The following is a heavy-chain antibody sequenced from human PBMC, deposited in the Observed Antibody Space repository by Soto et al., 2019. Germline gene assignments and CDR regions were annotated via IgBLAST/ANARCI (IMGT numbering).Heavy chain of an antibody. J-gene: IGHJ5*02. V-gene: IGHV1-3*01. D-gene: IGHD6-13*01. CDR2: INAGNGST. Sequence: QVQLVQSGAEVKKPGASVKVSCKASGYTFTSYAMHWVRQAPGQRLEWMGWINAGNGSTKYSQKFQGRVTITRDTSASTAYMELSSLRSEDTAVYYCARDRGNIAAPHTWFDPWGQGTLVTVSS. CDR3: ARDRGNIAAPHTWFDP. CDR1: GYTFTSYA.